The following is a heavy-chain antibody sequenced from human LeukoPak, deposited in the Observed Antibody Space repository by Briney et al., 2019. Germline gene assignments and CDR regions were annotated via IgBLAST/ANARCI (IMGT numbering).Heavy chain of an antibody. Sequence: SETLSLTCSVSGGSISSYYWIWIRQPPGKGLEWIGYIYTSGSTNYNPSLKSRVTISVDTSKNQFSLKLSSVTAADTAVYYCATLGYCSSTSCYDYWGQGTLVTVSS. J-gene: IGHJ4*02. CDR2: IYTSGST. V-gene: IGHV4-4*09. CDR1: GGSISSYY. CDR3: ATLGYCSSTSCYDY. D-gene: IGHD2-2*01.